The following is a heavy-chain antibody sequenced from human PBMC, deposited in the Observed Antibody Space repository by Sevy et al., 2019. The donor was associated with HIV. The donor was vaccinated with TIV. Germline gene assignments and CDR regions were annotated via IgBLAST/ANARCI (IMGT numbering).Heavy chain of an antibody. CDR3: ARFLSTSYYYYHAMDV. CDR1: GYTFTNYD. CDR2: MNPNSGNT. Sequence: ASVKVSCRASGYTFTNYDINWVRQATGQGLEWMGWMNPNSGNTGYAQKFQGRVTVTRDTSISTANMELSSLPSEDTAGYSCARFLSTSYYYYHAMDVWGPGTTVTVSS. D-gene: IGHD2-2*01. V-gene: IGHV1-8*01. J-gene: IGHJ6*02.